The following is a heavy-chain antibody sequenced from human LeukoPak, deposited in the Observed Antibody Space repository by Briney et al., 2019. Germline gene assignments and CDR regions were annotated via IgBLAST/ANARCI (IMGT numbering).Heavy chain of an antibody. Sequence: PSETLSLTCTVSGGFISSNSAYWSWIRQPPGKALEWIGNIYYSGTTYYNPSLQSRVTMSVDTSNNQFSLKLTSVTAADTAVYYCARGWCTSTSCSYDAFDIWGQGTMVTVSS. V-gene: IGHV4-39*07. CDR2: IYYSGTT. CDR3: ARGWCTSTSCSYDAFDI. CDR1: GGFISSNSAY. D-gene: IGHD2-2*01. J-gene: IGHJ3*02.